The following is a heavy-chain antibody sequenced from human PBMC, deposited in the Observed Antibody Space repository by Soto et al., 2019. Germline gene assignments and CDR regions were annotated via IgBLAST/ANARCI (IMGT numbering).Heavy chain of an antibody. CDR3: ARDPNSYGSGSYYSLAY. J-gene: IGHJ4*02. CDR1: GYTFTSYA. Sequence: QVQLVQSGAEVKKPGASVKVSCKASGYTFTSYAMHWVRQAPGQMLEWMGWINAGNGNTQYSQKFQGSVTITRDTSASTAYMELSSLRSEDTAVYYCARDPNSYGSGSYYSLAYCGQGTLVTVAS. D-gene: IGHD3-10*01. CDR2: INAGNGNT. V-gene: IGHV1-3*01.